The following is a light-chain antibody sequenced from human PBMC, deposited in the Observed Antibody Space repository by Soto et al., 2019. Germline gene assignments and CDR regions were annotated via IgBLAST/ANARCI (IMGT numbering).Light chain of an antibody. Sequence: EIGMTQSAAALSVKQGERATLSCRASQSVNIYLAWYQQKPGQAPRLLIFGASYRATGIPARFSGSGSGTEFNLTISSLQSEDFAVYFCQQYDDWLRLTFGGGTKVDIK. V-gene: IGKV3D-15*01. CDR1: QSVNIY. CDR3: QQYDDWLRLT. J-gene: IGKJ4*01. CDR2: GAS.